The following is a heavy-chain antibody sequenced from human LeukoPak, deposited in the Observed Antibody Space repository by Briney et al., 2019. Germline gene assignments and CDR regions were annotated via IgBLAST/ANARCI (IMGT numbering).Heavy chain of an antibody. D-gene: IGHD1-14*01. J-gene: IGHJ6*03. Sequence: SETLSLTCAVYGGSFSDSYWTWIRQRPGKGLEWIGEIHHSGTTNFNPSLQSRVSISVDTAKNQFFLRVASMTAADTALYYCARGRKVSGVRRINWARHENYFSYYIDVWGKGTTVSVSS. CDR3: ARGRKVSGVRRINWARHENYFSYYIDV. CDR1: GGSFSDSY. CDR2: IHHSGTT. V-gene: IGHV4-34*01.